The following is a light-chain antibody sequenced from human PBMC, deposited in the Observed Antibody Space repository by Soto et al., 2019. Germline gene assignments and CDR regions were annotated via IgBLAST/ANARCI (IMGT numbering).Light chain of an antibody. CDR2: GAS. J-gene: IGKJ1*01. CDR3: QQYGSSYPWT. V-gene: IGKV3-20*01. CDR1: QSVSSNY. Sequence: EIVLTQSPGTLSLSPGERATLSCRASQSVSSNYLAWYQQKPGQAPRLLIYGASSRATGIPDRFSGSGSGTDFTLTIRRLEPDDVAVYYCQQYGSSYPWTFGKGTKADIK.